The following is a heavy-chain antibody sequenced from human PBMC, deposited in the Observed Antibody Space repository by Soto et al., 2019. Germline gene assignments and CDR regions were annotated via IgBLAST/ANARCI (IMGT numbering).Heavy chain of an antibody. CDR2: INSDGSST. CDR3: ARDQGYCSGGSCYVAGY. CDR1: GFTFSNYW. Sequence: EVQLVESGGGLVQPGGSLRLSCAASGFTFSNYWMHWVRQVPGKGLVWVSRINSDGSSTGYADSVMGRFTISRDNAXNXXYPQMNSLRAEDTAVYYCARDQGYCSGGSCYVAGYWGQGTLVTVSS. V-gene: IGHV3-74*01. D-gene: IGHD2-15*01. J-gene: IGHJ4*02.